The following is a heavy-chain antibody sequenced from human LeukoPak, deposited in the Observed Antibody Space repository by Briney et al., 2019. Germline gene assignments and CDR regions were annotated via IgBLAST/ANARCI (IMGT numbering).Heavy chain of an antibody. Sequence: GGSLRLSCAASGFTLSNYWMHWVRQAPGKGLVWVSRINADGSSASYADSVKGRFTISRDNAKNTLYLQMNSLRAEDTAMYYCARDYGRSRDYGMDVWGQGTTVTVSS. CDR1: GFTLSNYW. CDR3: ARDYGRSRDYGMDV. D-gene: IGHD3-10*01. J-gene: IGHJ6*02. CDR2: INADGSSA. V-gene: IGHV3-74*01.